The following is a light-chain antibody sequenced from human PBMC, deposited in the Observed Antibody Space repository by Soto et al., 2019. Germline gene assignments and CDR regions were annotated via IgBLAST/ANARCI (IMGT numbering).Light chain of an antibody. Sequence: EIVLTQSPATLSLSPGERATLSCRASQSVSSNFLAWYQHKPGRAPRLLIYDASNRAAGIPDRFSGSGSGTDFTLTITRLEPEDFVVYYCQQYGSSGTFGQGTKVDI. CDR1: QSVSSNF. CDR2: DAS. V-gene: IGKV3-20*01. J-gene: IGKJ1*01. CDR3: QQYGSSGT.